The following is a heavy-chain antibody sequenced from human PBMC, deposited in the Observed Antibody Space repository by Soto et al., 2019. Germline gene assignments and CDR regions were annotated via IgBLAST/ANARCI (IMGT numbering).Heavy chain of an antibody. D-gene: IGHD1-1*01. Sequence: ASVKVSCKGSGYAFTTYGITWVRQAPGQGLEWMGWISAHNGNTNYAQKLQGRVTVTRDTSTSTAYMELRSLRSDDTAVYYCARGRYGDYWGQRAQVTVSS. V-gene: IGHV1-18*01. J-gene: IGHJ4*02. CDR2: ISAHNGNT. CDR3: ARGRYGDY. CDR1: GYAFTTYG.